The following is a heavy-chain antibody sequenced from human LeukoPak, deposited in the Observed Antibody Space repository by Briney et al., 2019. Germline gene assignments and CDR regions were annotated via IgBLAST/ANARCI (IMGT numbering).Heavy chain of an antibody. D-gene: IGHD4-23*01. V-gene: IGHV4-34*01. CDR1: GGSFSGYY. J-gene: IGHJ5*02. CDR3: ASRTVVTPRYNWFDP. CDR2: INHSGST. Sequence: SETLSLTCAVYGGSFSGYYWSWIRQPPGKGLEWIGEINHSGSTNYNPSLKSRVTISVDTSKNQFSLKLSSVTAADTAVYYCASRTVVTPRYNWFDPWGQGTLVTVSS.